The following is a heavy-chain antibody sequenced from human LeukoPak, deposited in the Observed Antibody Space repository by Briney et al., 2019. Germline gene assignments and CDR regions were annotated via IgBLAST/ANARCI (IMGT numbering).Heavy chain of an antibody. Sequence: SETLSLTCAVYGGSFSGYYCSWIRQPPGKGLEWIGEINHSGSTNYNPSLKSRVTISVDTSKNQFSLKLSSVTAADTAVYYCARGGPYNWNHFDYWGQGTLVTVSS. CDR3: ARGGPYNWNHFDY. CDR1: GGSFSGYY. CDR2: INHSGST. J-gene: IGHJ4*02. V-gene: IGHV4-34*01. D-gene: IGHD1-20*01.